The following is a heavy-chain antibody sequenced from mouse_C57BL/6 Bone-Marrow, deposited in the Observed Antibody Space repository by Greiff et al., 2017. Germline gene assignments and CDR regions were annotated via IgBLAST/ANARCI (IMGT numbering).Heavy chain of an antibody. V-gene: IGHV1-50*01. Sequence: QVQLKESGAELVKPGASVKLSCKASGYTFTSYWMQWVKQRPGQGLEWIGEIDPSDSYNNYNQKFKGKATLTVDTSSSTAYMQLSGLTSEDSAVEYCARGLRRRGALFAYWGQGTLVTVSA. CDR3: ARGLRRRGALFAY. J-gene: IGHJ3*01. D-gene: IGHD2-2*01. CDR1: GYTFTSYW. CDR2: IDPSDSYN.